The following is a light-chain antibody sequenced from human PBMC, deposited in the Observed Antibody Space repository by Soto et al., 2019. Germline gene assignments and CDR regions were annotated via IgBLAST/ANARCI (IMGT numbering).Light chain of an antibody. J-gene: IGKJ3*01. CDR3: QHRSNWLGT. Sequence: EIVLTQSPATLSLCPGERATLSCRASQIVGSFLAWYQQKSGQTPRLLIYDASNRATGIPARFSGSGSGTDFTLTISSLEPEDFAVYYCQHRSNWLGTFGPGTKVDIK. V-gene: IGKV3-11*01. CDR2: DAS. CDR1: QIVGSF.